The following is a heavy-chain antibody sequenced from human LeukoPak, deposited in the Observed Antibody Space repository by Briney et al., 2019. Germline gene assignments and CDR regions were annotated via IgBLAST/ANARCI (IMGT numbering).Heavy chain of an antibody. V-gene: IGHV3-48*03. D-gene: IGHD5-24*01. CDR1: GFTFSSYE. CDR3: ARSWDGYGNFDY. J-gene: IGHJ4*02. Sequence: PGGSLRLSCAASGFTFSSYEMNWVRQAPGKGLEWVSYISSSGSTIYYADSGKGRFTISRDNAKNSLYLQMNSLRAEDTAVYYCARSWDGYGNFDYWGQGTLVTVSS. CDR2: ISSSGSTI.